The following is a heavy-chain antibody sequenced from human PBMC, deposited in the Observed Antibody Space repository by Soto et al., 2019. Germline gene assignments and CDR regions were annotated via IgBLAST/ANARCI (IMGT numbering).Heavy chain of an antibody. CDR3: AKELWFGELPFDAFDI. J-gene: IGHJ3*02. D-gene: IGHD3-10*01. V-gene: IGHV3-30*18. CDR1: GFTFSSYG. CDR2: ISYDGSNK. Sequence: QVQLVESGGGVVQPGRSLRLSCAASGFTFSSYGMHWVRQAPGKGLEWVAVISYDGSNKYYADSVKGRFTISRDNSKNMLFLQMNSLRAEDTAVYYCAKELWFGELPFDAFDIWGQGTMVTVSS.